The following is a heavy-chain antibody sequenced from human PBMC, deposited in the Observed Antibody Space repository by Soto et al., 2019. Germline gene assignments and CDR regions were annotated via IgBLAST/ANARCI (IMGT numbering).Heavy chain of an antibody. CDR2: ISTDGSTT. CDR1: GFTFSNYW. J-gene: IGHJ4*02. V-gene: IGHV3-74*01. D-gene: IGHD2-21*02. Sequence: EVPLVESEGGLVQPGGSLRLSCAASGFTFSNYWMYWVRQAPGKGLVWVSRISTDGSTTNYADSVKGRFTISRDNAKNTLYLQMNSRRAEDTAVYYCAPRVVTPFDYWGQGTLVTVSS. CDR3: APRVVTPFDY.